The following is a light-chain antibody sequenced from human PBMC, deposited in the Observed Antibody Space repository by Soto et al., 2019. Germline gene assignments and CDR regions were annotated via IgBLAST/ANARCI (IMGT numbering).Light chain of an antibody. J-gene: IGKJ4*01. CDR3: QQYSSSPLT. CDR1: QSISTW. Sequence: DIQMTQSPSTLSASVGDRVTITCRASQSISTWLAWFQQKPGKAPNLLIYKASSLESGVPSRFSGSGSGTEFTLTISTLQPDDFATYYCQQYSSSPLTFGRGTKVEIK. V-gene: IGKV1-5*03. CDR2: KAS.